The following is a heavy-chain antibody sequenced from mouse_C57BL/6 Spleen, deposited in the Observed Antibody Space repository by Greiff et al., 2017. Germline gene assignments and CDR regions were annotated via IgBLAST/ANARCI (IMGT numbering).Heavy chain of an antibody. V-gene: IGHV5-16*01. CDR2: INYDGSST. Sequence: EVHLVESEGGLVQPGSSMKLSCTASGFTFSDYYMAWVRQVPEKGLEWVANINYDGSSTYYLDSLKSRFIISRDNAKNILYLQMSSLKSEDTATYYCARSNPQLDYAMDYWGQGTSVTVSS. CDR1: GFTFSDYY. J-gene: IGHJ4*01. CDR3: ARSNPQLDYAMDY.